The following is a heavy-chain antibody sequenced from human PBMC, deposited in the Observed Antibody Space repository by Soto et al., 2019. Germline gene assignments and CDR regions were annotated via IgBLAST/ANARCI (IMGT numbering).Heavy chain of an antibody. CDR1: GFSLSTSGVG. CDR3: AHPYYYGSESDY. D-gene: IGHD3-10*01. J-gene: IGHJ4*02. CDR2: IYWDDVK. V-gene: IGHV2-5*02. Sequence: QITLKESGPTLVKPTQTLTLTCTYPGFSLSTSGVGVGWILQPPGKALEWLALIYWDDVKRYSPSLKSRLTIYTDTSQNQVVLTMTNMDPVDTATYYSAHPYYYGSESDYWGQGTLVTVSS.